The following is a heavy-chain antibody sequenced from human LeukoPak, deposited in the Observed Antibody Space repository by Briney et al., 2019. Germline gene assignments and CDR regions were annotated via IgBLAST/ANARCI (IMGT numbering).Heavy chain of an antibody. J-gene: IGHJ5*02. CDR1: GGSITSFY. CDR3: ARSQNWFDP. Sequence: SETLSLTCTVSGGSITSFYWSWIRQPPGKGLEWIGYIYYSGSTNYNPSLKSRVTISVDTSKNQFSLKLSSVTAADTAVYYCARSQNWFDPWGQGTLVTVSS. CDR2: IYYSGST. V-gene: IGHV4-59*08.